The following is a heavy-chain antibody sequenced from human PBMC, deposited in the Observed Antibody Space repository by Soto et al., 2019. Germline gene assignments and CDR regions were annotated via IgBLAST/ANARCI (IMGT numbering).Heavy chain of an antibody. Sequence: GGSLRLSCAASGFTFSGSAMHWVRQASGKGLEWVGRIRSKANSYATAYAASVKGRFTISRDDSKNTAYLQMNSLKTEDTAVYYCRYVVVADGRKETRDYWGQGTLVTVSS. CDR2: IRSKANSYAT. J-gene: IGHJ4*02. CDR1: GFTFSGSA. D-gene: IGHD2-15*01. CDR3: RYVVVADGRKETRDY. V-gene: IGHV3-73*01.